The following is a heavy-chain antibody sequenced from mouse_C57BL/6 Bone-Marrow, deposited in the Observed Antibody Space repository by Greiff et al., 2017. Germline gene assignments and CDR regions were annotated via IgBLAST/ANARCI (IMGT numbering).Heavy chain of an antibody. V-gene: IGHV1-64*01. Sequence: QVQLQQPGAELVKPGASVKLSCKASGYTFTSYWMHWVKQRPGQGLEWIGMIHPNSGSTNYNEKFKSKATLTVDKSSSPAYMQLSSLTSEDSSVYYCARWPYYFDYWGQGTTLTVSS. CDR3: ARWPYYFDY. J-gene: IGHJ2*01. CDR2: IHPNSGST. CDR1: GYTFTSYW.